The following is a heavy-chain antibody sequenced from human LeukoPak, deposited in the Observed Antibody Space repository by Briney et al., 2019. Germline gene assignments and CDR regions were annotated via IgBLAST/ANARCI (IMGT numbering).Heavy chain of an antibody. CDR1: GFTFDDYG. CDR2: INWNGGST. CDR3: ARDRYYDSSGYYYFDY. J-gene: IGHJ4*02. Sequence: GGSLRLSCAASGFTFDDYGMSWVRQAPGKGLEWVSGINWNGGSTGYAYSVKGRFTISRDNAKNSLYLQMNSLRAEDTALYYCARDRYYDSSGYYYFDYWGQGTLVTVSS. V-gene: IGHV3-20*04. D-gene: IGHD3-22*01.